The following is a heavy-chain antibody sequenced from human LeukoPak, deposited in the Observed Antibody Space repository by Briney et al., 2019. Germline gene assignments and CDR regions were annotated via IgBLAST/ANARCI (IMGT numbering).Heavy chain of an antibody. CDR3: ARDPMVRGAALDY. V-gene: IGHV3-33*01. Sequence: GGSLRLSCAASGFTFSSYGMHWVRQAPGKGLEWVAVIWYDGSNKYYADSVKGRFTISRDNAKNSLYLQMNSLRAEDTAVYYCARDPMVRGAALDYWGQGTLVTVSS. CDR2: IWYDGSNK. D-gene: IGHD3-10*01. CDR1: GFTFSSYG. J-gene: IGHJ4*02.